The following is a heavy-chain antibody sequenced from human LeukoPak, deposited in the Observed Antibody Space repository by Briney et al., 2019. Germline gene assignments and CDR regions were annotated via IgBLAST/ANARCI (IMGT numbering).Heavy chain of an antibody. J-gene: IGHJ5*02. D-gene: IGHD3-3*01. CDR3: AKGSHDDFWSGYDHVGMPGWFDP. CDR1: GFMFSSYA. CDR2: VSGSGGGT. V-gene: IGHV3-23*01. Sequence: GGSLRLSCAASGFMFSSYAISWVRQAPGKGLEWVSAVSGSGGGTYYADSVKGRLTISRDNSKNTVYLQMNSLRAEDTAVFYCAKGSHDDFWSGYDHVGMPGWFDPWGQGTLVTVSS.